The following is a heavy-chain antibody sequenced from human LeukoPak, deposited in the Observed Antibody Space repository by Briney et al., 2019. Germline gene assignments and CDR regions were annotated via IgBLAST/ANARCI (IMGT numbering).Heavy chain of an antibody. J-gene: IGHJ4*02. CDR3: TARTPRNDDY. Sequence: GGSLRLSCAASGFPFNNAWMSWVRQAPGKGLEWVSRVKTKADGGTTDYAAPVKGRFTMSRDDSKNTLYLQMNSLKTEDTAVYYCTARTPRNDDYWGQGTLVTVSS. V-gene: IGHV3-15*01. CDR1: GFPFNNAW. D-gene: IGHD1-1*01. CDR2: VKTKADGGTT.